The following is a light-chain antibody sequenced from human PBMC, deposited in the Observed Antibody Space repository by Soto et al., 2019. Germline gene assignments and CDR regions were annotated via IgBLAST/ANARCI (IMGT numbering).Light chain of an antibody. V-gene: IGLV2-11*01. CDR3: CSYAGSYTYV. CDR2: SVS. Sequence: QSALTQPRSVSGSPGQSVTISCTGTSSDVGGHNDVSWYQQHPGKAPKLMISSVSKRPSGVPDRFSGSKSGNTASLTISGLQAEDAADYYCCSYAGSYTYVFGTGTKLTVL. CDR1: SSDVGGHND. J-gene: IGLJ1*01.